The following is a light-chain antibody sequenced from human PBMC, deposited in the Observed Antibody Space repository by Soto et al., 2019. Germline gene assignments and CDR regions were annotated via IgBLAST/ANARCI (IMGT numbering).Light chain of an antibody. CDR1: QSVSSY. CDR2: DAS. CDR3: QQRSNWPPA. J-gene: IGKJ5*01. Sequence: EIVLTQSPATLSLSPGERATLSCRASQSVSSYLAWYQQKPGQAPRLLIYDASNRATGIPARFSGSGSGTDFTLTISSLEPEDFPVYYCQQRSNWPPAFGQGTRLEMK. V-gene: IGKV3-11*01.